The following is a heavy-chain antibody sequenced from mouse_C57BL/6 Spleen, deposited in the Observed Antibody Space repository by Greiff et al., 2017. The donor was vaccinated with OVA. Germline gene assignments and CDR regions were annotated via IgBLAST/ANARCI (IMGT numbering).Heavy chain of an antibody. CDR2: INPNNGGT. V-gene: IGHV1-26*01. CDR1: GYTFTDYY. J-gene: IGHJ2*01. Sequence: EVQLQQSGPELVKPGASVKISCKASGYTFTDYYMNWVKQSHGKSLEWIGDINPNNGGTSYNQKFKGKATLTVDKSSSTAYMELRSLTSEDSAVYYCARYCDYAFDYWGQGTTLTVSS. D-gene: IGHD2-4*01. CDR3: ARYCDYAFDY.